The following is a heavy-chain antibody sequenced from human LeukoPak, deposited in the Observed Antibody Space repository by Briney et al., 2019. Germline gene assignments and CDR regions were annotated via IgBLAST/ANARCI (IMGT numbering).Heavy chain of an antibody. Sequence: GGSLRLSCAASGFTFSSYAMHWVRQAPGKGLEWVAVISYDGSNKYYADSVKGRFTISRDNSKNTLYLQMNSLRAEDTAVYYCARRREFCSSTSCYPFDYWGQGTLVTVSS. CDR2: ISYDGSNK. J-gene: IGHJ4*02. D-gene: IGHD2-2*01. CDR1: GFTFSSYA. V-gene: IGHV3-30-3*01. CDR3: ARRREFCSSTSCYPFDY.